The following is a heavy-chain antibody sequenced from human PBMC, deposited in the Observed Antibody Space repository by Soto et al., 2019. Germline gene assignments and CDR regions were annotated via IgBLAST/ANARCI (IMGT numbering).Heavy chain of an antibody. CDR2: ISWNGDRV. J-gene: IGHJ3*02. CDR1: GFTLDDYA. Sequence: EVQLVESGGGLLQPGRSLSLSCAASGFTLDDYAMHWVRQAPGKGLEWAWRISWNGDRVGYAESVQGRLPISRDNAKSSLYLQMNSLRAEDTALYYCAKGVRRLYGDYLSAALDIWCPGTMVTVSS. D-gene: IGHD4-17*01. CDR3: AKGVRRLYGDYLSAALDI. V-gene: IGHV3-9*01.